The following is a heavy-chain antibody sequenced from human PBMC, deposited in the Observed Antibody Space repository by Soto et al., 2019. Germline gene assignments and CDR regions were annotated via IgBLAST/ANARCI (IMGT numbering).Heavy chain of an antibody. D-gene: IGHD5-12*01. V-gene: IGHV5-10-1*01. Sequence: ESLKLSFKGSGYSFPSYWISWVRQMPGKGLEWMGRIDPSDSYTNYSPSFQGHVTISADKSISTAYLQWRSLKASDTAMYYCARHRLLVVDIVATTQFDPWGQGTLVTVSS. CDR2: IDPSDSYT. CDR1: GYSFPSYW. CDR3: ARHRLLVVDIVATTQFDP. J-gene: IGHJ5*02.